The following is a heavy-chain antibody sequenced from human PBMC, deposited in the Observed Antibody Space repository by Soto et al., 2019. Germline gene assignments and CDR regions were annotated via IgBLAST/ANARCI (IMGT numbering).Heavy chain of an antibody. D-gene: IGHD4-4*01. CDR1: GDSISSNSVA. Sequence: SQTLSLTCAISGDSISSNSVAWNWIRQSPSRGFEWLGRTYYRSRWYHDYAVSVKSRIIINPDTSKNQVSLQLNSVTPDDTAVYYCASYRYDYWGQGTVVTVSS. J-gene: IGHJ4*02. CDR2: TYYRSRWYH. V-gene: IGHV6-1*01. CDR3: ASYRYDY.